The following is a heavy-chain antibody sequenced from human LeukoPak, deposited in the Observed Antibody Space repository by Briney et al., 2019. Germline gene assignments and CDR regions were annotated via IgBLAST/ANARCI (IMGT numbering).Heavy chain of an antibody. V-gene: IGHV4-59*11. J-gene: IGHJ4*02. CDR1: GGSISSHY. CDR3: ARETGYSSSLLDY. D-gene: IGHD6-13*01. CDR2: IYYSGST. Sequence: SETLSLTCTVSGGSISSHYWSWIRQPPGKGLEWIGYIYYSGSTNYNPSLKSRVTISVDTSKNQFSLKLSSVTAADTAVYYFARETGYSSSLLDYWGQGTLVTVSS.